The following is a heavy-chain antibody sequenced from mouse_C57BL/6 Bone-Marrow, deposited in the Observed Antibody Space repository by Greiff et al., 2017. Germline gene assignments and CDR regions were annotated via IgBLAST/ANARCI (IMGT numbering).Heavy chain of an antibody. CDR2: IWRGGST. V-gene: IGHV2-5*01. CDR3: AKTYYGSSLKFAY. D-gene: IGHD1-1*01. Sequence: VQLQQSGPGLVQPSQSLSITCTVSGFSLTSYGVHWVRQSPGKGLEWLGVIWRGGSTDYNAAFMSRLGITKDNSKSQVFFKMNSLQADDTAIYYCAKTYYGSSLKFAYWGQGTLVTVSA. CDR1: GFSLTSYG. J-gene: IGHJ3*01.